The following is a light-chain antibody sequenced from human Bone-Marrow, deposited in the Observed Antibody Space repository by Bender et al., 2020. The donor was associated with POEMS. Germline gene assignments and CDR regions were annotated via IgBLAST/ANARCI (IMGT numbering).Light chain of an antibody. CDR1: NSNIGSNS. V-gene: IGLV1-44*01. CDR2: SNN. Sequence: QSMLTQPSSASGTPGQRVTISCSGSNSNIGSNSVSWYQQLPETAPKSLIYSNNLRPSGVPDRFSGSQSGTSASLAITGLQSEDEAAYFCQSYDSDLNGWVFGGGTKLTVL. CDR3: QSYDSDLNGWV. J-gene: IGLJ3*02.